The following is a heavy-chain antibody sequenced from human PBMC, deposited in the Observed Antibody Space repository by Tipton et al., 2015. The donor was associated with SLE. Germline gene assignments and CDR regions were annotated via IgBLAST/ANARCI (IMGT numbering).Heavy chain of an antibody. V-gene: IGHV4-4*07. CDR2: IYTNENT. Sequence: TLSLTCTVSGGSISSYYWSWIRQPAGGGLEWIGRIYTNENTNYNPSLKSRVTMSVDTSKNHFSLKLISVTAADTAVYYCARDGGTARYGMDVWGQGTTVTVSS. CDR1: GGSISSYY. D-gene: IGHD6-6*01. CDR3: ARDGGTARYGMDV. J-gene: IGHJ6*02.